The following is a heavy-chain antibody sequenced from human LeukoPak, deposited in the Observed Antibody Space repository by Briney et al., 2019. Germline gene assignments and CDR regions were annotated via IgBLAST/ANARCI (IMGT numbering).Heavy chain of an antibody. Sequence: GGSLRLSCAASGFTFSSYAMSWVRQAPGKGLGWVSSISSSSSYIYYADSVKGRFTISRDNAKNSLYLQMNSLRAEDTAVYYCARYSNQNAFDIWGQGTMVTVSS. J-gene: IGHJ3*02. CDR1: GFTFSSYA. D-gene: IGHD4-11*01. CDR3: ARYSNQNAFDI. V-gene: IGHV3-21*01. CDR2: ISSSSSYI.